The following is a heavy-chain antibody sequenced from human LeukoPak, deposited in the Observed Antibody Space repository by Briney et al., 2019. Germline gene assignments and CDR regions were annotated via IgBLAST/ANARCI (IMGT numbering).Heavy chain of an antibody. CDR2: IYTSGST. V-gene: IGHV4-4*07. J-gene: IGHJ4*02. Sequence: SETLSLTCTVSGGSISIYYWNWIRQPAGKGLEWIGRIYTSGSTNYNPSLKSRVTMSVDTSKNQFSLKLSSVTAADTAVYYCARDLWRSGALYYFDYWGQGTLVTVSS. CDR3: ARDLWRSGALYYFDY. CDR1: GGSISIYY. D-gene: IGHD3-10*01.